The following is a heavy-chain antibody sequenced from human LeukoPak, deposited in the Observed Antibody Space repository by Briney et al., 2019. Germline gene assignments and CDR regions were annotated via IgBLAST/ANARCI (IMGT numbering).Heavy chain of an antibody. CDR2: IYSGGST. CDR1: GFTVSSNY. V-gene: IGHV3-53*01. Sequence: GGSLRLSCAASGFTVSSNYMSWVRQAPGKGLEWVSVIYSGGSTYYADSVKGRFTISRDNSKNTLYLQMNSLRAEDTAVYYCAKVRVDFWSGAIDAFDIWGQGTTVTVSS. D-gene: IGHD3-3*01. CDR3: AKVRVDFWSGAIDAFDI. J-gene: IGHJ3*02.